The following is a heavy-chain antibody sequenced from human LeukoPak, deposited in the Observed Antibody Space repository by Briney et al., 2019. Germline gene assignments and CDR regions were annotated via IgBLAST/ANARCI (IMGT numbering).Heavy chain of an antibody. D-gene: IGHD5-18*01. Sequence: GGSLRLSCAASGFTVSSNYMSWVRQAPGKGLEWVSVIYSGGSTYYADSVKGRFTISRDNSKNTLYLQMNSLRAEDTAVYYCARDLSGVTGYTYGRGIDYWGQGTLVTVSS. CDR3: ARDLSGVTGYTYGRGIDY. CDR1: GFTVSSNY. J-gene: IGHJ4*02. CDR2: IYSGGST. V-gene: IGHV3-66*01.